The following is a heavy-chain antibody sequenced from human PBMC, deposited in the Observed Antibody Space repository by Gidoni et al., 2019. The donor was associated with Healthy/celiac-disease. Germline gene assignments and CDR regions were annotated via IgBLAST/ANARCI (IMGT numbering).Heavy chain of an antibody. V-gene: IGHV4-34*01. CDR2: INHSGST. CDR3: ASGNRLGYCSGGSCYYYYGMDV. D-gene: IGHD2-15*01. CDR1: GGSFSGYY. Sequence: QVQLQQWGAGLFKPSETLSLTCAVYGGSFSGYYWSWIRQPPGKGLEWIGEINHSGSTNYNPYLKSRVTISVDTYKNQFALKLSSVTAADTAVYYCASGNRLGYCSGGSCYYYYGMDVWGQGTTVTVSS. J-gene: IGHJ6*02.